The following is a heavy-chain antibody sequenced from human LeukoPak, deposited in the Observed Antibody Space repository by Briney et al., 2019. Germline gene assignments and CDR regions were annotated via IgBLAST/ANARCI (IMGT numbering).Heavy chain of an antibody. CDR1: GGSISSYY. V-gene: IGHV4-4*09. CDR2: IYTSGST. Sequence: SETLSLTCTVPGGSISSYYWSWIRQPPGKGLEWIGYIYTSGSTNYNPSLKSRVTISVDTSKNQFSLKLSSVTAADTAVYYCARHTYYAFWSGYYTYYYYYMDVWGKGTTVTVSS. D-gene: IGHD3-3*01. J-gene: IGHJ6*03. CDR3: ARHTYYAFWSGYYTYYYYYMDV.